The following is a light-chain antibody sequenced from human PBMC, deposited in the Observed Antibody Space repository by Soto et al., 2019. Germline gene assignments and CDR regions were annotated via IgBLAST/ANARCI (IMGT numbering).Light chain of an antibody. J-gene: IGKJ2*01. CDR3: RQRSNWPPGYT. CDR1: QSVSSH. V-gene: IGKV3-11*01. Sequence: EIVLTQSPATLSLSPGERATLSCRASQSVSSHLAWYQQKPGQAPRLLIYDASNRATGIPARFSGSGSGTAFTLTISRLEPEDFALYSCRQRSNWPPGYTFGQGTKREIK. CDR2: DAS.